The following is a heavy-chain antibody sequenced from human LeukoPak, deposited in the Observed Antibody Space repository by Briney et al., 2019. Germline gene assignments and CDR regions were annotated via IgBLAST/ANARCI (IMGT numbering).Heavy chain of an antibody. D-gene: IGHD6-13*01. CDR2: ISYDGSNK. CDR1: GFTFSSYA. Sequence: GALRLSCAASGFTFSSYAMHWVRQAPGKGLEWVAVISYDGSNKYYADSVKGRFTISIDNSKNTLYLQMNSLRAEDTAVYYCARDVVGSSNNGMDVWGQGTTVTVSS. J-gene: IGHJ6*02. CDR3: ARDVVGSSNNGMDV. V-gene: IGHV3-30-3*01.